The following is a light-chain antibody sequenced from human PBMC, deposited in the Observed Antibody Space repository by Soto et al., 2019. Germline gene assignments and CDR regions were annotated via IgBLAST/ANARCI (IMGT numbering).Light chain of an antibody. CDR3: QQSHSTPLT. V-gene: IGKV1-39*01. CDR1: QSISSY. CDR2: GAS. Sequence: DIQMTQSPSSLSASVGDRVTITCRASQSISSYLNWYQQKPGKAPKVLISGASSLQSGVPLRFSCSGSGIDFNLTISSLQSEDFASYYCQQSHSTPLTVGGGTKVEIK. J-gene: IGKJ4*01.